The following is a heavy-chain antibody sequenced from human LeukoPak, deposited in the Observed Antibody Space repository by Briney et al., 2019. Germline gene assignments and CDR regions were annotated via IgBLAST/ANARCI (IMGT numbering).Heavy chain of an antibody. CDR2: TYYRSRWYN. Sequence: SQTLSLTCAISGDSVSSNSAAWNWIRQSPSRGLEWLGRTYYRSRWYNDYAVSVKSRITIKPDTSKNQFSLQLKSVTPEDTAVYYCAKSYSSGWDFDYWGQGTLVTVSS. J-gene: IGHJ4*02. D-gene: IGHD6-19*01. V-gene: IGHV6-1*01. CDR1: GDSVSSNSAA. CDR3: AKSYSSGWDFDY.